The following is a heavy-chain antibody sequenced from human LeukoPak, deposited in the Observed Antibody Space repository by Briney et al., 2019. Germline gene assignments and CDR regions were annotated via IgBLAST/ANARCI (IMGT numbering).Heavy chain of an antibody. CDR1: GFTSKTSA. CDR3: ARDYADYVGYFFFDY. Sequence: GGSPRLSCAVSGFTSKTSAMSWVRQAPGKGLEWVSGISRSGDGTYYADSAKGRFTISRDNSQNTLYLQMNSLRAEDTAVYYCARDYADYVGYFFFDYWGQGTLVTVSS. D-gene: IGHD4-17*01. CDR2: ISRSGDGT. J-gene: IGHJ4*02. V-gene: IGHV3-23*01.